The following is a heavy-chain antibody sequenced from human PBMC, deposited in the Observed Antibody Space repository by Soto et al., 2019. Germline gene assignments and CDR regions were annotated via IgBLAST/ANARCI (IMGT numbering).Heavy chain of an antibody. CDR3: ARETSGSGSSKGGLFDY. CDR2: IYYSGST. J-gene: IGHJ4*02. D-gene: IGHD3-10*01. Sequence: QVQLQESGPGLVKPSQTLSLTCTVSGGSISSGDYYWNWIRQPPGKGLEWIGYIYYSGSTYYNPSLKSRVTISLDTSKNQFSLKLSSVTAADTAVYYCARETSGSGSSKGGLFDYWGQGTLVTVSS. V-gene: IGHV4-30-4*01. CDR1: GGSISSGDYY.